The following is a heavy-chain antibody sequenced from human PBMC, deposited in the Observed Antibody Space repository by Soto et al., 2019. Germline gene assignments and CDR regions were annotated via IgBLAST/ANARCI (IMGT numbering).Heavy chain of an antibody. CDR1: GFSFDEYA. J-gene: IGHJ4*02. CDR2: ISWNSGKI. D-gene: IGHD4-17*01. Sequence: EVQLVESGGGSTQPGRSPRLSCAASGFSFDEYAMHWVRRAPGKGLEWVSGISWNSGKIDYADSVKGRFIISRDNAKNSLFLQMNSLRAEYTALYYCSKDLNYGDFWDYHDSWGQGTLVTVSS. V-gene: IGHV3-9*01. CDR3: SKDLNYGDFWDYHDS.